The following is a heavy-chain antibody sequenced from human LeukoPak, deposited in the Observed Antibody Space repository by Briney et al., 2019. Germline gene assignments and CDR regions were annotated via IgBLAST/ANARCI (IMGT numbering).Heavy chain of an antibody. J-gene: IGHJ4*02. CDR2: ISSDGGRT. V-gene: IGHV3-64D*09. D-gene: IGHD1-26*01. Sequence: PGGSLRLSCSASGFTFSSFDMFRVRQAPGKGLEYVSGISSDGGRTNYADSVKARFTISRDNSKVTLYLQMTSLRPEDTAIYYCVKDPVGNYFYFDYWGQGTLVTVSS. CDR1: GFTFSSFD. CDR3: VKDPVGNYFYFDY.